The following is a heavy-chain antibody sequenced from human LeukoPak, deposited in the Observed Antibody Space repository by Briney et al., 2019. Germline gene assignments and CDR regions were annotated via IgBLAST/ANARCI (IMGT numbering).Heavy chain of an antibody. CDR1: GASISSYY. Sequence: PSETLSLTCTVSGASISSYYWSWIRQPPGKGLEWIGYIYNSGSTNYNPSLKSRVTMSVDTSNNQFSLKLSSVTAADTAVYYCARTGGSFYFYYYMDVWGKGTTVTISS. J-gene: IGHJ6*03. CDR3: ARTGGSFYFYYYMDV. D-gene: IGHD1-26*01. V-gene: IGHV4-59*12. CDR2: IYNSGST.